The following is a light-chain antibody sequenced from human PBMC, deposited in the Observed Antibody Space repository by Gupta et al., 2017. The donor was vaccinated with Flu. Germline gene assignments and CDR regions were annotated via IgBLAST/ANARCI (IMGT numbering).Light chain of an antibody. Sequence: QSVLTQPPSASGTPGQRVTIACSGSSSNIGSNYVYWYQQLPGTAPKLLIYRNNQRPSGVADRFSGSKSGTSASLAISGLRSEDEADYYCAAWDDSLSGLHVVFGGGTKLTVL. CDR3: AAWDDSLSGLHVV. CDR1: SSNIGSNY. CDR2: RNN. V-gene: IGLV1-47*01. J-gene: IGLJ2*01.